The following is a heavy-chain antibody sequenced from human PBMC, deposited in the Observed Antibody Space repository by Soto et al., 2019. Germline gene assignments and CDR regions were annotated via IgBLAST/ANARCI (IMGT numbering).Heavy chain of an antibody. Sequence: EVQLVESGGGLVQPGGSLRLSCAASGFTFSSYWMSWVRQAPGKGLEWVANIKQDGSEKYYVDSVKGRFTISSDNAKNSPYLQMNSLRAEDTAVYYCARGSSSWYADRHEDYWGQGTLVTVSS. D-gene: IGHD6-13*01. CDR3: ARGSSSWYADRHEDY. CDR1: GFTFSSYW. CDR2: IKQDGSEK. J-gene: IGHJ4*02. V-gene: IGHV3-7*01.